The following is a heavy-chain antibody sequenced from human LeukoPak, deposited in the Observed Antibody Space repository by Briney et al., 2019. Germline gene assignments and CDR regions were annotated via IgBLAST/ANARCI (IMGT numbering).Heavy chain of an antibody. Sequence: SETLSLTCTVSGGSISSSSYYWTWIRQPPGKGLEWIGYIYTSGSTSYNPSLKSRVTISIDTSNNQFSLKLSSVTAADTAVYYCASSPYCSSNTCYRFYNRNDGFDIWGQGTMVTVSS. CDR3: ASSPYCSSNTCYRFYNRNDGFDI. D-gene: IGHD2-2*01. CDR1: GGSISSSSYY. V-gene: IGHV4-61*05. J-gene: IGHJ3*02. CDR2: IYTSGST.